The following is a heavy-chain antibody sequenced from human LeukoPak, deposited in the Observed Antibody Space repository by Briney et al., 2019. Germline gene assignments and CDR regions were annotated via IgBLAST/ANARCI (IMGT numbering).Heavy chain of an antibody. V-gene: IGHV3-21*01. J-gene: IGHJ6*03. CDR3: ARGSPGYFDWLLHYMDV. CDR2: ISSSSSYI. D-gene: IGHD3-9*01. CDR1: GFTFSSYS. Sequence: PGGSLRLSCAASGFTFSSYSMNWVRQAPGKGLEWVSSISSSSSYIYYADSVKGRFTISRDNAKNSLYLQMNSLRAEDTAVYYCARGSPGYFDWLLHYMDVWGKGTTVTISS.